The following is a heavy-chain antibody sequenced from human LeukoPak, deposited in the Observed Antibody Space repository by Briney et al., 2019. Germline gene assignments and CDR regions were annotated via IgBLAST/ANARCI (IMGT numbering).Heavy chain of an antibody. CDR1: GYTFTSYG. D-gene: IGHD2-2*02. CDR3: ARDSLYCSSTSCYMGGFDY. V-gene: IGHV1-18*01. Sequence: GASVKVSCTASGYTFTSYGISWVRQAPGQGLEWMGWISAYNGNTNYAQKLQGRVTMTTDTSTSTAYMELRSLRSDDTAVYYCARDSLYCSSTSCYMGGFDYWGQGTLVTVSS. J-gene: IGHJ4*02. CDR2: ISAYNGNT.